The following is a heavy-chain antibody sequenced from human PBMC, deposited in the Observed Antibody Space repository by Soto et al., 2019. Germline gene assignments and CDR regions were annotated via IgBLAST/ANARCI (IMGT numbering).Heavy chain of an antibody. CDR2: IDPSDSYT. Sequence: GESLKISCKGSGYSFTSYWISWVRQMPGKSLEWMGRIDPSDSYTNYSPSFQGHVTISADKSISTAYLQWSSLKASDTAMYYCATTSTYYYDSGGYYHFNAFDIWGQGKMVTVPS. CDR3: ATTSTYYYDSGGYYHFNAFDI. J-gene: IGHJ3*02. CDR1: GYSFTSYW. V-gene: IGHV5-10-1*01. D-gene: IGHD3-22*01.